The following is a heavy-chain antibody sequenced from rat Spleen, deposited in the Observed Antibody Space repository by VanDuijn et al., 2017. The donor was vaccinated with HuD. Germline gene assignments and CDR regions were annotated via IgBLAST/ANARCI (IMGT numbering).Heavy chain of an antibody. D-gene: IGHD3-6*01. CDR2: MWSGGST. Sequence: QVQLKESGPGLVQPSQTLSLTCTVAGFSLTSYNVHLVRQPPGKGLEWMGVMWSGGSTDYNSALKSRLRISRDTSKSQVFLKMNSLQTDDTAIYFCTKSNRPYFDYWGQGVMVTVSS. J-gene: IGHJ2*01. CDR1: GFSLTSYN. V-gene: IGHV2-45*01. CDR3: TKSNRPYFDY.